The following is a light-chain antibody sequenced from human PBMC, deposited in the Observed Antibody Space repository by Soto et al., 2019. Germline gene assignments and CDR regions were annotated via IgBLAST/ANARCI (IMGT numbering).Light chain of an antibody. CDR2: EVT. V-gene: IGLV2-8*01. CDR1: NSEGGGYNY. CDR3: SSYAASNNFYFV. Sequence: SAPTQPPPPARAPWQSVTIPLPRTNSEGGGYNYVSWYQQYPGRAPKLMIYEVTKRPSGVPDRFSGSKSGNMASLTVSGLQAEDEADYYCSSYAASNNFYFVFGGGTKVTVL. J-gene: IGLJ3*02.